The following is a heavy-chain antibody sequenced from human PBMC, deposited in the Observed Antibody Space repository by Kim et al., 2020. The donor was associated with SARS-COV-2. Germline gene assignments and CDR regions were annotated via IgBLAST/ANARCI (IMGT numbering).Heavy chain of an antibody. V-gene: IGHV3-23*01. Sequence: GGSLRLSCAASGFTFSTYAMTWVRQPPGKGLEWVSVITNSGGGTHYADSVKGRFTISRDNSKNTLYLQMNSLRAEDTAVYYCAKGVNGPNWGQGTLVTVS. CDR1: GFTFSTYA. CDR3: AKGVNGPN. CDR2: ITNSGGGT. J-gene: IGHJ4*02. D-gene: IGHD2-8*01.